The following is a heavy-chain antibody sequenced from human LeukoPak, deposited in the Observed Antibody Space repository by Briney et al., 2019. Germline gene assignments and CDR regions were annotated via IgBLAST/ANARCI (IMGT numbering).Heavy chain of an antibody. CDR1: GFTVSSSY. V-gene: IGHV3-66*02. CDR3: ARDPSYYGFWSV. J-gene: IGHJ4*02. Sequence: PGGSLRLSCVASGFTVSSSYMSWVRQAPGKGLEWVSVFYTGGSTFYADSVKGRFTISRDNSKNTLYLQMNSLRAEDTAVYYCARDPSYYGFWSVWGQGTLVTVSS. D-gene: IGHD3-3*01. CDR2: FYTGGST.